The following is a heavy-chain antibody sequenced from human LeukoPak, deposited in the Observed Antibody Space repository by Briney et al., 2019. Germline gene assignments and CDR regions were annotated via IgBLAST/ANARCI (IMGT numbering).Heavy chain of an antibody. CDR2: IYYSGST. J-gene: IGHJ6*03. V-gene: IGHV4-39*01. CDR1: GGSIGSTSYY. Sequence: ASETLSLTCSVSGGSIGSTSYYWGWIRQPPGKGLEWIGNIYYSGSTYFNPSLKSLVTISVDTSKNQFSLKLSAVAAADTAVYYCASVRRGFGESSEYYSYYYMDVWGIGTTVTISS. CDR3: ASVRRGFGESSEYYSYYYMDV. D-gene: IGHD3-10*01.